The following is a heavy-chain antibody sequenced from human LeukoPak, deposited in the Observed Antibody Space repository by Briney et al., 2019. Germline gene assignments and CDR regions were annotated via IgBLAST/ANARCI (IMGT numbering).Heavy chain of an antibody. CDR3: AAHYYDSSGYFDY. V-gene: IGHV1-69*05. Sequence: SVKVSCKASGGTFSSYAISWVRQAPGQGIEWMGRIIPIFGTANYAQKFQGRVTITTDESTSTAYMELSSLRSEDTAVYYCAAHYYDSSGYFDYWGQGTLVTVSS. CDR1: GGTFSSYA. J-gene: IGHJ4*02. CDR2: IIPIFGTA. D-gene: IGHD3-22*01.